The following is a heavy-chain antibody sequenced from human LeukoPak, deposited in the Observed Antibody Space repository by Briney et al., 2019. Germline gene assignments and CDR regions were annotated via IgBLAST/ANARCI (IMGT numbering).Heavy chain of an antibody. CDR2: IYHSGIT. CDR1: GGSISSGGYS. CDR3: ARVVTIFGNQDWFDP. J-gene: IGHJ5*02. Sequence: PSETLSLTCAVSGGSISSGGYSWGWIRQPPGKGLEWIGYIYHSGITYYNPSLKSRVTISVDRSKNQYSLKLSSVTAADTAVYYCARVVTIFGNQDWFDPWGQGTLVTVSS. V-gene: IGHV4-30-2*01. D-gene: IGHD3-3*01.